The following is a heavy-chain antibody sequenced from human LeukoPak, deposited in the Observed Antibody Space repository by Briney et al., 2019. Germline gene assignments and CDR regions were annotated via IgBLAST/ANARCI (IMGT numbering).Heavy chain of an antibody. D-gene: IGHD2-2*01. Sequence: ASVKVSCKASGYTFTNYYIHWVRQAPGQGHEWMVIINPSGGSTSYAQKFQGRVTMTSDTSTSTVYMELSSLRSEDTAVYYCARDCSSASCYLGFDYWGQGTLVTVSS. CDR3: ARDCSSASCYLGFDY. V-gene: IGHV1-46*01. CDR2: INPSGGST. J-gene: IGHJ4*02. CDR1: GYTFTNYY.